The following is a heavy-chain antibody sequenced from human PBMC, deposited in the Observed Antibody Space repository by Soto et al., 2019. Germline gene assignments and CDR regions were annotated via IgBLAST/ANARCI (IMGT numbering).Heavy chain of an antibody. V-gene: IGHV3-74*01. CDR2: INSDGSST. D-gene: IGHD6-6*01. Sequence: EVQLVESGGGLVQPGGSLRLSCAASGFTFSSYWMHWVRQAPGKGLVWVSRINSDGSSTSYADSVKGRFTIYRDNAKNMLYLQMSIMISEDMVVYYCSRTFAGYISSSGTGGTKKAFDIWGQGTMVTVS. J-gene: IGHJ3*02. CDR1: GFTFSSYW. CDR3: SRTFAGYISSSGTGGTKKAFDI.